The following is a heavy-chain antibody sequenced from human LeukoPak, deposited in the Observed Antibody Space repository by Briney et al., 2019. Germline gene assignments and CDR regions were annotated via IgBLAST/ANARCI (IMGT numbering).Heavy chain of an antibody. V-gene: IGHV1-18*01. D-gene: IGHD6-13*01. J-gene: IGHJ4*02. Sequence: GAPVKVSCKASGYTFTSYGISWVRQAPGQGLEWMGWISAYNGNTNYAQKFQGRVTMTTDTSTSTAYMELRSLRSDDTAVYYCARVTRWYSSRTFDYWGQGTLVTVSS. CDR2: ISAYNGNT. CDR1: GYTFTSYG. CDR3: ARVTRWYSSRTFDY.